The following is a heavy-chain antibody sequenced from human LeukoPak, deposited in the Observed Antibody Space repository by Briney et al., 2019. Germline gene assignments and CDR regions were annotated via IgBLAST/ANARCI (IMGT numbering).Heavy chain of an antibody. D-gene: IGHD3-10*01. J-gene: IGHJ6*03. CDR1: GGSISSGDHY. CDR2: IYYSGST. CDR3: ARDLWGGSGNYSYYYYYMDV. V-gene: IGHV4-30-4*08. Sequence: PSQTLSLTCTVSGGSISSGDHYWSWIRQPPGKGLEWIGYIYYSGSTYYNPSLKSRVTISVDTSKNQFSLKLSSVTAADTAVYYCARDLWGGSGNYSYYYYYMDVWGKGTTVTVSS.